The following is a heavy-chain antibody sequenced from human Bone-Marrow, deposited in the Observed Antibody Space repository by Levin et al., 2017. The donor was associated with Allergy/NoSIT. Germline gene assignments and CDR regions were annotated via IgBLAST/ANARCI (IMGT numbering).Heavy chain of an antibody. D-gene: IGHD3-3*01. CDR3: ARFGRGQRGNNFDY. J-gene: IGHJ4*02. CDR1: GDSITSNGYY. V-gene: IGHV4-39*07. Sequence: SETLSLTCTVSGDSITSNGYYWGWIRQPPGKGLEWIGNIFYSGSTYYNPSLKSRVTLSVDTSKNQFSLKVTSVTAADTALYYCARFGRGQRGNNFDYWGQGTLVSVSS. CDR2: IFYSGST.